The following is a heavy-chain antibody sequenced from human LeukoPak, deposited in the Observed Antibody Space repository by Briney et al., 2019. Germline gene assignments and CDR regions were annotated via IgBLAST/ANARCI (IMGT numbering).Heavy chain of an antibody. CDR2: INVEGTTT. CDR3: TRGGEEPFDY. Sequence: GGSLRLSCAGSGFTFTRFWMHWVRQAPGKGQVWVARINVEGTTTTYADSVEGRFTISRDENTLYLQMNHLRVDDTAVYYCTRGGEEPFDYWGQGTLVTVS. V-gene: IGHV3-74*01. J-gene: IGHJ4*02. D-gene: IGHD3-10*01. CDR1: GFTFTRFW.